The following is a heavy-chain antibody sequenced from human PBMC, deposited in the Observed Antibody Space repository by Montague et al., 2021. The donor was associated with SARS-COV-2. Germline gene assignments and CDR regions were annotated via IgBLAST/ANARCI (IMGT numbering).Heavy chain of an antibody. CDR1: GYSFTSYW. V-gene: IGHV5-10-1*01. CDR3: ARRRSSYNHHGAIDI. CDR2: LDPSDSYT. Sequence: QSGAEVKKPGESLRISCKGSGYSFTSYWISWVRQMSGKGLEWMGRLDPSDSYTKYSPSFHGHVTILADKSIRTAYSQWSSLQALDTAMYYCARRRSSYNHHGAIDIWGQGTMVTDAS. J-gene: IGHJ3*02. D-gene: IGHD5-24*01.